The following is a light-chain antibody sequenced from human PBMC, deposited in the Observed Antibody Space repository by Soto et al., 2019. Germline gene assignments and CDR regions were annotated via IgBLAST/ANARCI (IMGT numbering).Light chain of an antibody. CDR1: QSVSSN. CDR2: GAS. Sequence: DIVMTQSPATLSVSPGERATLSCRASQSVSSNLAWYQLKPGQPPRLLIYGASTRATGIPARFSGSGSGTEFTLTISSLQSEDFAVYYCQQYNKWRTFGQGTKVDIK. J-gene: IGKJ1*01. V-gene: IGKV3-15*01. CDR3: QQYNKWRT.